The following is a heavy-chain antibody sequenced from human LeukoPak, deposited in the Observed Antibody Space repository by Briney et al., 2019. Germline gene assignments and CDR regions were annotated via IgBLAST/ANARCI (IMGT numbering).Heavy chain of an antibody. CDR2: INHSGST. J-gene: IGHJ5*02. V-gene: IGHV4-34*01. CDR3: ARDTNWFDP. CDR1: GVSFSGYY. Sequence: SETLSLTCAVYGVSFSGYYWSWIRQPPGKGLEWIGEINHSGSTNYNPSLKSRVTISVDTSKNQFSLKLSSVTAADTAVYYCARDTNWFDPWGQGTLVTVSS.